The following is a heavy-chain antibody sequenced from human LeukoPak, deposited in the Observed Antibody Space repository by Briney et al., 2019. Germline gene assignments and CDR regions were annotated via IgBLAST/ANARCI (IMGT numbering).Heavy chain of an antibody. D-gene: IGHD6-13*01. CDR3: ARGLEGSSWPLYYYYGMDV. CDR2: INHSGST. V-gene: IGHV4-34*01. CDR1: GGSXXGYY. Sequence: GGSXXGYYWSWIRQPPGKGLEWIGEINHSGSTNYNPSLKSRVTISVDTSKNQFSLKLSSVTAADTAVYYCARGLEGSSWPLYYYYGMDVWGQGTTVTVSS. J-gene: IGHJ6*02.